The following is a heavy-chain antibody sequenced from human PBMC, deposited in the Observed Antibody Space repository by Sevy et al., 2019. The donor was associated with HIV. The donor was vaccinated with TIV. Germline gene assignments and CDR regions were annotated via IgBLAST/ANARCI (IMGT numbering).Heavy chain of an antibody. CDR2: IKQDGSEK. D-gene: IGHD3-3*01. CDR3: AREAYYAFWSGYEFDY. V-gene: IGHV3-7*03. J-gene: IGHJ4*02. Sequence: GGSLRLSCAASGFTFSSYWMSWVRQAPGKGLEWVANIKQDGSEKYYVDSVKGRFTISRDNAKNSLYLQMNSLRAEDTAVYYCAREAYYAFWSGYEFDYWGQGTLVTVSS. CDR1: GFTFSSYW.